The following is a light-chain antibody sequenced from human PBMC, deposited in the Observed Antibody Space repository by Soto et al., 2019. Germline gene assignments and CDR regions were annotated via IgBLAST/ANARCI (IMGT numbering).Light chain of an antibody. J-gene: IGLJ1*01. CDR2: DVT. V-gene: IGLV2-14*03. CDR3: SSYTSSSALV. Sequence: SVLTQPASVSGSPGQSITISCTGTSSDVGGYDYVSWYQQYSGKAPKLMIFDVTNRPSGVSNRFSGSKSGNTASLTISGLQAEDEADYYCSSYTSSSALVFGTGTKVTVL. CDR1: SSDVGGYDY.